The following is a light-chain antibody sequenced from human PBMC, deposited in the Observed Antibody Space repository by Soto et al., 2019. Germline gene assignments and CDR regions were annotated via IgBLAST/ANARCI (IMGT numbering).Light chain of an antibody. J-gene: IGKJ2*03. Sequence: DIQMTQSPSSLSASVGDRVTITCRASQSISSYLNWYQQKPGKAPTILIYAASSLQSGVPSRFSGSGSGTDFTLTISSLQPEDFAPYYCQQSYSTPQGFGQGTKLEIK. CDR3: QQSYSTPQG. V-gene: IGKV1-39*01. CDR1: QSISSY. CDR2: AAS.